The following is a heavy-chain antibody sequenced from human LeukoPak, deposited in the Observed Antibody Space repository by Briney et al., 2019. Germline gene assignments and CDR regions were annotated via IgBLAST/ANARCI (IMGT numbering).Heavy chain of an antibody. D-gene: IGHD6-6*01. CDR2: IYYSGST. CDR3: ARGYSSSSPNDY. CDR1: GGSISSYY. Sequence: PSETLFLTCTVSGGSISSYYWSWIRQPPGKGLEWIGYIYYSGSTNYNPSLKSRVTISVDTSKNQFSLKLSSVTAADTAVYYCARGYSSSSPNDYWGQGTLVTVSS. J-gene: IGHJ4*02. V-gene: IGHV4-59*01.